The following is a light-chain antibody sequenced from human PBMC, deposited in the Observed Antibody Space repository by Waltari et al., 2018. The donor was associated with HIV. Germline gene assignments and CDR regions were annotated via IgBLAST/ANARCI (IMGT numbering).Light chain of an antibody. Sequence: EIVLTQSPDILYLSPGETATLSCRANQTIMTRYLAWYRQRPGQAPRLLMYGTSSRASDVPSRITGSGSGTNLTLTVTRLETEDFGVYYCHQYGLSPWTFGQGTRV. CDR3: HQYGLSPWT. CDR1: QTIMTRY. V-gene: IGKV3-20*01. J-gene: IGKJ1*01. CDR2: GTS.